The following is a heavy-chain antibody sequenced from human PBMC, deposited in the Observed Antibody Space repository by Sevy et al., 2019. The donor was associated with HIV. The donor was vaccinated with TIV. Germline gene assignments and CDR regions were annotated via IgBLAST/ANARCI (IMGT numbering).Heavy chain of an antibody. Sequence: GGSLRLSCTASGFTFGDYAMSWFRQAPGKGLEWVGFIRSKAYGGTTEYAASVKGRFTISRDDSKSIAYLQMNSLRAEDSAVYHCAKGLRISDSGSYYTRYFDHWGQGTLVTVSS. J-gene: IGHJ4*02. CDR2: IRSKAYGGTT. CDR3: AKGLRISDSGSYYTRYFDH. CDR1: GFTFGDYA. D-gene: IGHD3-10*01. V-gene: IGHV3-49*03.